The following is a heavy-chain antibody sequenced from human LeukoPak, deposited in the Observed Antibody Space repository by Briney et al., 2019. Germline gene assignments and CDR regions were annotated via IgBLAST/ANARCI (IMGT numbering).Heavy chain of an antibody. J-gene: IGHJ3*02. Sequence: ASVKVSCKASGYTFTGYYMHWVRQAPGQGREWMGWINPNSGGTNYAQKFQGRVTMTRDTSISTAYMELSRLRSDDTAVYYCARVVAVAGTSAFDIWGQGTMVTVSS. D-gene: IGHD6-19*01. CDR2: INPNSGGT. V-gene: IGHV1-2*02. CDR3: ARVVAVAGTSAFDI. CDR1: GYTFTGYY.